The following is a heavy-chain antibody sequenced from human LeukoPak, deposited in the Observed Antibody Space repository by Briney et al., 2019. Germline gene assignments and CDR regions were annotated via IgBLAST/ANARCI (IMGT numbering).Heavy chain of an antibody. Sequence: GGSLRLSCAASGFIFSDHGMHWVRQAPGKGLEWVAVISYDGTNKYYADSVKGRFTISRDNSKNTMYLQMNSLRAEDTAMYYCARAPMSYDSSGFGGAFDIWGQGTMVTVSS. V-gene: IGHV3-30*03. CDR1: GFIFSDHG. D-gene: IGHD3-22*01. J-gene: IGHJ3*02. CDR2: ISYDGTNK. CDR3: ARAPMSYDSSGFGGAFDI.